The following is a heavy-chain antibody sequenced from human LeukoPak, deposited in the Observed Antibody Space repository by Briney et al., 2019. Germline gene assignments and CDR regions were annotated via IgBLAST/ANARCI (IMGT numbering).Heavy chain of an antibody. CDR3: AKDQIVGATYPPFDY. D-gene: IGHD1-26*01. V-gene: IGHV3-23*01. Sequence: PGGSLRLSCVASGFTFSSYAMSWVRQAPGKGLEWVSAISGSGGSTYYADSVKGRFTISRDNSKNTLYLQMNSLRAEDTAVYYCAKDQIVGATYPPFDYWGQGTLVTVSS. CDR1: GFTFSSYA. J-gene: IGHJ4*02. CDR2: ISGSGGST.